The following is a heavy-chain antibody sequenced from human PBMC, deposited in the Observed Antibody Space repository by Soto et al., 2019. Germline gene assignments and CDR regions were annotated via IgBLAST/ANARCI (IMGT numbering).Heavy chain of an antibody. V-gene: IGHV3-30*18. CDR1: GITFSRYA. D-gene: IGHD3-16*01. Sequence: QVQFMQSGGGVVQPGTSLRFSCATSGITFSRYAMHWVRQAPGRRPEWVAVVFFDGNYKNYGDSVKGRFTVSRDNSKTTTYLQMNGLRPEDSSVYYCTKGGTVPFDYWGQGSLVTVSS. J-gene: IGHJ4*02. CDR3: TKGGTVPFDY. CDR2: VFFDGNYK.